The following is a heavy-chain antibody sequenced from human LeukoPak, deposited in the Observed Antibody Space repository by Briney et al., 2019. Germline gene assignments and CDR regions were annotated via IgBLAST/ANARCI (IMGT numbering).Heavy chain of an antibody. CDR1: GVTLSPYG. Sequence: GGSLRLSCAASGVTLSPYGMNWVRQAPGKGLEWVSVIYSGGGTYYADSVKGRFTISRDNSKNTLYLQMNSLRAEDTAVYYCVRDDRRYGDYGYFDYWGQGTLVTVSS. J-gene: IGHJ4*02. V-gene: IGHV3-66*01. D-gene: IGHD4-17*01. CDR2: IYSGGGT. CDR3: VRDDRRYGDYGYFDY.